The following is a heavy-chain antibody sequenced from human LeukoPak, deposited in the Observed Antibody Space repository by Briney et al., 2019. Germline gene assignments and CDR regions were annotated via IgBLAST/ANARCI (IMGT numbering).Heavy chain of an antibody. D-gene: IGHD3-10*01. J-gene: IGHJ5*02. CDR1: GFTFSDYY. Sequence: PGGSLRLSCAASGFTFSDYYMSWIRQAPGKGLEWVSYISSSGSTIYYADSVKGRFTISRDNAKNSLYLQMNSLRAEDTAVYYCAKDKVTMVRGVERDYDWFDPWGQGTLVTVSS. CDR3: AKDKVTMVRGVERDYDWFDP. CDR2: ISSSGSTI. V-gene: IGHV3-11*01.